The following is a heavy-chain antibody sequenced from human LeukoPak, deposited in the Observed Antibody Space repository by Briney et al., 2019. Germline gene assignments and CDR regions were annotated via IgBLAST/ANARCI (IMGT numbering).Heavy chain of an antibody. CDR1: GYTFTGYY. V-gene: IGHV1-2*02. CDR3: AGLGYCSSTICYTSYYYYMDV. J-gene: IGHJ6*03. Sequence: ASVKVSCKASGYTFTGYYMHWVRQAPGQGLEWMGWINPNSGGTNYAQKFQGRVTMTRDTSISTAYMELSRLRSDDTAVYYCAGLGYCSSTICYTSYYYYMDVWGKGTTVTVSS. D-gene: IGHD2-2*02. CDR2: INPNSGGT.